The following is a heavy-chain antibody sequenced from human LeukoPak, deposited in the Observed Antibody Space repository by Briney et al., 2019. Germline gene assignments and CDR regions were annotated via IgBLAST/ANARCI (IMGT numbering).Heavy chain of an antibody. CDR1: GGSISSSSYY. V-gene: IGHV4-39*01. Sequence: SETLSLTCTVSGGSISSSSYYWGWIRQPPGKGLEWIGSIYYSGSTYYNPSLKSRVTISVDTSKNQFSLKLSSVTAADTAVYYCARHEAWVEYQLLIIAFFDYWGQGTLVTVSS. D-gene: IGHD2-2*01. CDR2: IYYSGST. J-gene: IGHJ4*02. CDR3: ARHEAWVEYQLLIIAFFDY.